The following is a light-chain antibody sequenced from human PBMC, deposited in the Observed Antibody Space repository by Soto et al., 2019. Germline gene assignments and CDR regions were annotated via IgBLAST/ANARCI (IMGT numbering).Light chain of an antibody. CDR2: DVS. V-gene: IGLV2-14*03. CDR1: SSDVGAYNY. J-gene: IGLJ1*01. CDR3: SSNTNSKSYV. Sequence: QSALTQPASVSGSPGQSITISCTGTSSDVGAYNYVSWYQQHPGKAPKLMIYDVSNRPSGVSNRFSGSKSGNTASLTLSGLQAEDEADYYCSSNTNSKSYVFGTGTKLTVL.